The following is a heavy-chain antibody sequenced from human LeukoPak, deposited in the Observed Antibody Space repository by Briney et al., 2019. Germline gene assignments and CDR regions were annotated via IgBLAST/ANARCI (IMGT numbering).Heavy chain of an antibody. CDR1: GGSLGTFY. CDR2: IHPTGST. D-gene: IGHD3-22*01. V-gene: IGHV4-4*07. CDR3: ARAHSGFYLDM. Sequence: SETLSLTCSVSGGSLGTFYWSWIRQSADKGLEYLGRIHPTGSTNYKPSLKSRFTMSIDTSRNQFSMTLQFVTAADTAVYFCARAHSGFYLDMWGQGTLVTVSS. J-gene: IGHJ4*02.